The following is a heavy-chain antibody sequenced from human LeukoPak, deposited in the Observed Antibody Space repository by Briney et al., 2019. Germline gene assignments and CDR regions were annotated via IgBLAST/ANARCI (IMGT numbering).Heavy chain of an antibody. CDR3: ARVAVEMASWFDP. D-gene: IGHD5-24*01. J-gene: IGHJ5*02. Sequence: GASVKVSCKASGYTFTGYHMHWVRQAPGQGLEWMGWINPNSGDTNYAQKFQGRVTMTRDTSIRTVYMELSRLRSDDTAVYYCARVAVEMASWFDPWGQGTLLTVSS. CDR2: INPNSGDT. V-gene: IGHV1-2*02. CDR1: GYTFTGYH.